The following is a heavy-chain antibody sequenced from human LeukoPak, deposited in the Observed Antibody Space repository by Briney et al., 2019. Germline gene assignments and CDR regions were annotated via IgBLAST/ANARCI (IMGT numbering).Heavy chain of an antibody. CDR2: IYPGDSDT. CDR3: ARLYAPTFTMPPRDAFDI. D-gene: IGHD3-10*01. J-gene: IGHJ3*02. Sequence: GESVKISCKGSGYSFTSYWIGWVRQMPGKGLEWTGIIYPGDSDTRYSPSFQGQVTISADKSISTAYLQWSSLKASDTAMYYCARLYAPTFTMPPRDAFDIWGQGTMVTVSS. V-gene: IGHV5-51*01. CDR1: GYSFTSYW.